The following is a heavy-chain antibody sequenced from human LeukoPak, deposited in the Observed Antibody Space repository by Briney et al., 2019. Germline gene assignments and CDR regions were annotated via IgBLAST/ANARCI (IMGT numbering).Heavy chain of an antibody. CDR1: GYTFTGYY. CDR2: IIPIFGTA. V-gene: IGHV1-69*06. J-gene: IGHJ3*01. Sequence: SVKVSCKASGYTFTGYYMHWVRQAPGQGLEWMGGIIPIFGTANYAQKFQGRVTMTADTSTSTAFMELRSLRSDDTAVYYCARDRIVGAEDDAFHFWGQGTMVTVSS. CDR3: ARDRIVGAEDDAFHF. D-gene: IGHD1-26*01.